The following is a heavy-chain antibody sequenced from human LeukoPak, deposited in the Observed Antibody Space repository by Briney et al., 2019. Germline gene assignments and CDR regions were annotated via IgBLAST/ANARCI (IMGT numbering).Heavy chain of an antibody. J-gene: IGHJ4*02. Sequence: GGSLRLSCAASGFTFSTYGMHWVRQAPGKGLEWVAVISYDGSNKYYADSVKGRFTISRDNSKNTLYLQMNSLRAEDTGVYYCAKVPQWSSFRFFDYWGQGTLVTVSS. V-gene: IGHV3-30*18. CDR3: AKVPQWSSFRFFDY. CDR2: ISYDGSNK. D-gene: IGHD6-13*01. CDR1: GFTFSTYG.